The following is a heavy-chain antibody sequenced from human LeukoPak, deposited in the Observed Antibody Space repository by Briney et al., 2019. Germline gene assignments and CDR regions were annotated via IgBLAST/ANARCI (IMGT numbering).Heavy chain of an antibody. CDR3: ARGAGYNYPYYFDY. CDR1: GFTFSSYS. Sequence: GGSLRLSCAASGFTFSSYSINWVRQAPGKGLEWVSVIYGGGNIYYADSVKGRFTISRDNSKNTLYLQMNSLRAEDTAVYYCARGAGYNYPYYFDYWGQGTLVTVSS. CDR2: IYGGGNI. D-gene: IGHD5-24*01. J-gene: IGHJ4*02. V-gene: IGHV3-53*01.